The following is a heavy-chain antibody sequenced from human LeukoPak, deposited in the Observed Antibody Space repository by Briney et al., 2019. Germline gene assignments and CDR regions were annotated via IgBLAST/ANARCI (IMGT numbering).Heavy chain of an antibody. Sequence: SETLSLTCTVSGGSISSRTYYWSWIRQHPGKGLEWIGYIYYSGSTYYNPSLKSRVSISVDTSKNHFSLKLSSVTAADTAVYFCPRDRRGLDFYDAFDIWGQGTMVTVSS. V-gene: IGHV4-31*03. CDR1: GGSISSRTYY. J-gene: IGHJ3*02. CDR3: PRDRRGLDFYDAFDI. D-gene: IGHD2/OR15-2a*01. CDR2: IYYSGST.